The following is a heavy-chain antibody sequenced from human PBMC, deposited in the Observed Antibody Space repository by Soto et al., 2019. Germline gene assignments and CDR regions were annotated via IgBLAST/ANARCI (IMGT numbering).Heavy chain of an antibody. D-gene: IGHD1-1*01. J-gene: IGHJ5*02. Sequence: SETLSLTCAVYGGSVSSYYWSWIRQPPGKGLEWIGEIYYSGGTNYNPSLKSRVTMSVDTSKNQFSLKLSSVTAADTAVYYCARARTTLEMAPRHPFDPWGQGTLVTVSS. CDR2: IYYSGGT. CDR1: GGSVSSYY. CDR3: ARARTTLEMAPRHPFDP. V-gene: IGHV4-59*02.